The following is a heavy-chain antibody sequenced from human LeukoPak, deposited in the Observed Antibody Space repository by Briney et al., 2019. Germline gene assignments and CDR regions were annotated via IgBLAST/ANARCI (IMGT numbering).Heavy chain of an antibody. Sequence: PGGSLRLSCAASGFTFSSYAMNWVRQAPGKGLEWVSVIYSGGSTYYADSVKGRFTISRDNSKNTLYLQMNSLRAEDTAVYYCARSRFGARSSSSDDYYYYYMDVWGKGTTVTVSS. CDR2: IYSGGST. CDR1: GFTFSSYA. CDR3: ARSRFGARSSSSDDYYYYYMDV. D-gene: IGHD6-6*01. J-gene: IGHJ6*03. V-gene: IGHV3-53*01.